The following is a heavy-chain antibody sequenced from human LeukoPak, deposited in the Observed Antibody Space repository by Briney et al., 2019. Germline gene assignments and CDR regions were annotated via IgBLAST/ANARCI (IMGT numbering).Heavy chain of an antibody. CDR1: GYSISSGYY. D-gene: IGHD3-3*01. J-gene: IGHJ4*02. CDR2: IYHSGST. V-gene: IGHV4-38-2*01. CDR3: ARVAWRSFDY. Sequence: PSETLSLTCAVSGYSISSGYYWGWIRQPPGKGLEWIGSIYHSGSTYYNPSLKSRVSISVDTSKNQFSLKLSSVTAADTAVYYCARVAWRSFDYWGQGTLVTVSS.